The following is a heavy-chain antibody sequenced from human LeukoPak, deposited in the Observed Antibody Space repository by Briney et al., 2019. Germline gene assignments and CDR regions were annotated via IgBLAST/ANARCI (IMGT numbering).Heavy chain of an antibody. V-gene: IGHV3-74*01. CDR3: ARVPGDRYFEI. J-gene: IGHJ2*01. Sequence: GGSLRLSCAASGFTFNTYWMHWVRQAPGKGLVWVSRINSDGSSTNYADSVKGRFTISRDNAKNTLYLQVSSLRTEDTAVYYCARVPGDRYFEIWGRGTLVTVSS. CDR2: INSDGSST. D-gene: IGHD1-14*01. CDR1: GFTFNTYW.